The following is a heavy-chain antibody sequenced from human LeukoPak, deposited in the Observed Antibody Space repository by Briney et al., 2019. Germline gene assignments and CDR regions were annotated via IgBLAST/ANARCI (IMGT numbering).Heavy chain of an antibody. V-gene: IGHV1-8*01. J-gene: IGHJ6*02. D-gene: IGHD2-2*01. CDR3: ARGRTHCSSTSCYYYYYGMDV. CDR2: MNPNSGNT. CDR1: GYTFTSYD. Sequence: ASVKVSCKASGYTFTSYDINWVRQATGQGLEWMGWMNPNSGNTGYAQKFQGRVTMTRNTSISTAYMELSGLRSEDTAVYYCARGRTHCSSTSCYYYYYGMDVWGQGTTVTVPS.